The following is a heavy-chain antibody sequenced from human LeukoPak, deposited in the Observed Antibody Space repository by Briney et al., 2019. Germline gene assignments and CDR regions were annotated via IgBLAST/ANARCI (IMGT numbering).Heavy chain of an antibody. CDR1: GGTFSNYA. CDR2: IITNYGTT. Sequence: GSSVKVSCKASGGTFSNYAISWVRQAPGQGLEWMGGIITNYGTTNYAQKYQGRVTITADESTTTVYMDLSSLRSEDTPVYYCARPRTYYDFWRGYPPFDYWGQGTLVTVSS. J-gene: IGHJ4*02. CDR3: ARPRTYYDFWRGYPPFDY. D-gene: IGHD3-3*01. V-gene: IGHV1-69*01.